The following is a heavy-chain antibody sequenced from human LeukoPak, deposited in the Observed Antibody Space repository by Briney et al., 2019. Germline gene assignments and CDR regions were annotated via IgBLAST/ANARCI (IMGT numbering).Heavy chain of an antibody. CDR2: VNPNNGAT. Sequence: ASVKVSCKASGYTFTGYYMHWVRQAPGQGLEWMGRVNPNNGATNYAQKLQGRVTITGDTSISTAYMELSSLRSDDTAVYYCTRESGSYHGNDYWGQGTLVTVSS. D-gene: IGHD1-26*01. J-gene: IGHJ4*02. CDR1: GYTFTGYY. V-gene: IGHV1-2*06. CDR3: TRESGSYHGNDY.